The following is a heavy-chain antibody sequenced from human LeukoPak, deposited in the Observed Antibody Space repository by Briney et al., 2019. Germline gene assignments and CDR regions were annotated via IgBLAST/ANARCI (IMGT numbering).Heavy chain of an antibody. CDR2: IDPSDSYT. CDR3: ARHPLSRRKNGALDY. D-gene: IGHD2-8*01. Sequence: GESLKTSCKGSGYSFTSYWISWVRQMPGKGLEWMGRIDPSDSYTNYSPSFQGHVTISADKSISTAYLQWSSLKASDTAMYYCARHPLSRRKNGALDYWGQGTLVTVSS. CDR1: GYSFTSYW. V-gene: IGHV5-10-1*01. J-gene: IGHJ4*02.